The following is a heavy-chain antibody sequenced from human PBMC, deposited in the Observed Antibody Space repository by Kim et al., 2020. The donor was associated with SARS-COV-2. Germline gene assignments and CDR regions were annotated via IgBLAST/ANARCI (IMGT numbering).Heavy chain of an antibody. CDR3: ARLGIPWFAP. J-gene: IGHJ5*02. CDR2: ISHTGSS. V-gene: IGHV4-59*11. D-gene: IGHD1-20*01. CDR1: GGSINSHY. Sequence: SETLSLTCAVSGGSINSHYWSWIRQPPGKGLEWMGHISHTGSSTYNPSFRSRVTILLDTSKNKFSLKLKSVTTADTAVYYCARLGIPWFAPWGQGTLVAVSS.